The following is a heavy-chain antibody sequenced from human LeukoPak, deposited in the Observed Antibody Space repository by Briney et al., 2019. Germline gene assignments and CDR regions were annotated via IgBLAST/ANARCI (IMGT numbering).Heavy chain of an antibody. CDR1: GGTFSSYA. J-gene: IGHJ4*02. CDR3: AAGSGSYYEASDY. Sequence: GSSVKVSCKASGGTFSSYAISWLRQAPGQGLEWMGGIIPIFGTANYAQKFQGRVTITTDESTSTAYMELSSLRSEDTAVYYCAAGSGSYYEASDYWGQGTLVTVSS. V-gene: IGHV1-69*05. D-gene: IGHD3-10*01. CDR2: IIPIFGTA.